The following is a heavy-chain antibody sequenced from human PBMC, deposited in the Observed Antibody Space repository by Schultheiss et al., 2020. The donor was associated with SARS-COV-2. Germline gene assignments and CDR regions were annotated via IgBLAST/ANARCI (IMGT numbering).Heavy chain of an antibody. D-gene: IGHD4-17*01. J-gene: IGHJ4*02. CDR2: IRSKANSYAT. V-gene: IGHV3-73*01. CDR3: TRPYGDYVYSFDY. Sequence: GGSLRLSCAASGFTFSTYAMSWVRPAPGKGLEWVGRIRSKANSYATAYAASVKGRFTISRDDSKNTAYLQMNSLKTEDTAVYYCTRPYGDYVYSFDYWGQGTLVTVSS. CDR1: GFTFSTYA.